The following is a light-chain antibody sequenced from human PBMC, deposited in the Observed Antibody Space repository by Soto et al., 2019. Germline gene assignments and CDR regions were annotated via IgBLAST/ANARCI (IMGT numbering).Light chain of an antibody. CDR2: EVS. Sequence: QSALTQPPSASGSPGQSVTISCTGTSSDVGGYNYVSWYQQHPRKAPKLMISEVSNRPSGIPDRFYGSKSGNTASLTVSGLQAEYEADYYCSSFAGNNNLVFGGGTKLTVL. J-gene: IGLJ2*01. V-gene: IGLV2-8*01. CDR3: SSFAGNNNLV. CDR1: SSDVGGYNY.